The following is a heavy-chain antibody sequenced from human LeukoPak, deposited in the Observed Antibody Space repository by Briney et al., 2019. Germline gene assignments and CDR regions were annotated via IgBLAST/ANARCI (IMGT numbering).Heavy chain of an antibody. D-gene: IGHD6-19*01. CDR3: AKDREQWLVPAFDI. Sequence: PGGSLRLSCAASGFAFSSYAMSWVRQAPGKGLEWVSAISGSGGSTYYADSVKGRFTISRDNSNNKLYMKMNSMRAEDTAVYYCAKDREQWLVPAFDIWGQGTMVTVSS. J-gene: IGHJ3*02. V-gene: IGHV3-23*01. CDR2: ISGSGGST. CDR1: GFAFSSYA.